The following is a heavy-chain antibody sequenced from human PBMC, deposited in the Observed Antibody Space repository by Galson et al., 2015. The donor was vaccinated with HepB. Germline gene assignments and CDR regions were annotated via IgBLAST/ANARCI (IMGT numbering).Heavy chain of an antibody. J-gene: IGHJ6*02. CDR1: GFSFSRYS. D-gene: IGHD3-22*01. V-gene: IGHV3-21*01. Sequence: SLRLSCAASGFSFSRYSMNWVRQAPGRGLEWVSSISSSSSIIYYADSLRGRFTISRDNAKNSLYLQMSSLRAEDTAVYYCARGGVPSYYDTTGSLHYYYYGMDVWGQGTTVTVSS. CDR2: ISSSSSII. CDR3: ARGGVPSYYDTTGSLHYYYYGMDV.